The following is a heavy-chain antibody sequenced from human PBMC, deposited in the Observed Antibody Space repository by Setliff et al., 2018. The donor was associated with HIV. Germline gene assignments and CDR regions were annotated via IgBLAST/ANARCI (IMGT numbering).Heavy chain of an antibody. Sequence: ASVKVSCKASGGTFSSHAISWVRQAPGQGLEWMGGIIPIFGTANYAQKFQGRVTITADESTSTAYMELSSLRSEDTAVYYCASLGGYYPYYYYYMDVWGKGTTVTVSS. V-gene: IGHV1-69*13. CDR2: IIPIFGTA. J-gene: IGHJ6*03. CDR3: ASLGGYYPYYYYYMDV. CDR1: GGTFSSHA. D-gene: IGHD3-3*01.